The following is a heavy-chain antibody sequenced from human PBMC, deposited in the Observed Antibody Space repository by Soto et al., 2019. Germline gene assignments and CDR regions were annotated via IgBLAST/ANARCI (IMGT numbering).Heavy chain of an antibody. CDR1: GFTFSSYA. D-gene: IGHD3-22*01. CDR2: ISYDGSNK. Sequence: HPGGSLRLSCAASGFTFSSYAMHWVRQAPGKGLEWVAVISYDGSNKYYADSVKGRFTISRDNSKNTLYLQMNSLRAEDTAVYYCARGSGRNHYYYDSSGYYPPLDYWGQGTLVTVSS. J-gene: IGHJ4*02. CDR3: ARGSGRNHYYYDSSGYYPPLDY. V-gene: IGHV3-30-3*01.